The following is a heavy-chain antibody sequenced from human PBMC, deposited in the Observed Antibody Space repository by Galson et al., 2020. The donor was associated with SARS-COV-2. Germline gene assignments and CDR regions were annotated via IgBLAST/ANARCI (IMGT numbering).Heavy chain of an antibody. J-gene: IGHJ4*02. V-gene: IGHV4-59*08. Sequence: SETLSLTCTVSGGSISSYYWSWIRQPPGKGLEWIGYIYYSGSTNYNPSLKSRVTISVDTSKNQFSLKLSSVTAADTAVYYCARLTDSPPGIAAAGLDYWGQGTLVTVSS. CDR3: ARLTDSPPGIAAAGLDY. CDR1: GGSISSYY. D-gene: IGHD6-13*01. CDR2: IYYSGST.